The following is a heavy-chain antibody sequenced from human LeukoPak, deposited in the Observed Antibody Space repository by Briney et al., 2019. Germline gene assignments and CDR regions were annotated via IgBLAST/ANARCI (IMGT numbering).Heavy chain of an antibody. CDR3: ARVSSGSYFGYYYYYMDV. V-gene: IGHV3-30*04. Sequence: SGGSLRLSCAASGFTFSSYAMHWVRQAPGKGLEWVAVISYDGSNKYYADSVKGRFTISRDNAKNTLYLQMNSLRAEDTAVYYCARVSSGSYFGYYYYYMDVWGQGTTVTVPS. D-gene: IGHD1-26*01. J-gene: IGHJ6*03. CDR2: ISYDGSNK. CDR1: GFTFSSYA.